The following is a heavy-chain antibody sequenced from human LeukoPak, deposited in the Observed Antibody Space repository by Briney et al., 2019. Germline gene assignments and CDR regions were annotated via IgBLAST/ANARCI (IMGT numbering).Heavy chain of an antibody. CDR2: ISYDGSIK. CDR1: GFTFSSYA. D-gene: IGHD6-19*01. J-gene: IGHJ4*02. CDR3: ARGPGYSSGWYVLSVDY. V-gene: IGHV3-30-3*01. Sequence: GGSLRLSWEASGFTFSSYAMHWVRQDPGKGREGVAVISYDGSIKYYADSVKGRFTTSRDNSKNMLYLQMNSLSAEDTAVYYCARGPGYSSGWYVLSVDYWGQGTLVTVSS.